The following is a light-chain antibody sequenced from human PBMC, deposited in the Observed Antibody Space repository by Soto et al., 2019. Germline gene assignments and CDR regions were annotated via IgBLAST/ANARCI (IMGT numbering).Light chain of an antibody. Sequence: QSALTQPRSVSGSPGQSVTISCTGTSGDVGAYNYVSWYQQHPGKAPKLMIYDVTKRPSGVPDRFSGSKSDNTASLTISGIQAEDEADFYCSSYAGNSFFVFGGGTKLTVL. CDR2: DVT. J-gene: IGLJ2*01. CDR3: SSYAGNSFFV. CDR1: SGDVGAYNY. V-gene: IGLV2-11*01.